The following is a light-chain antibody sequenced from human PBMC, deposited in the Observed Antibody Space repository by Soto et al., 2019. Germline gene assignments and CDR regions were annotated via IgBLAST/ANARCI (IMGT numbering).Light chain of an antibody. CDR2: DIF. J-gene: IGKJ3*01. V-gene: IGKV3D-15*01. CDR1: QSVNIN. CDR3: QKYNTWPFT. Sequence: EVVWTQSPSTLSVSTGESATLSCRASQSVNINLAWYQHKPGQAPRLLIYDIFIMATGFPDRFRGSGSGTEFTLTISSLQSEDFALYYCQKYNTWPFTFGPGTIVDI.